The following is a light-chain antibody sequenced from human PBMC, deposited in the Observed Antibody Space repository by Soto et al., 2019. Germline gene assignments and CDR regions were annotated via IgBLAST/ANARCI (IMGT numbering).Light chain of an antibody. CDR3: QQYTTYSRT. CDR2: DAS. V-gene: IGKV1-5*01. CDR1: QSISSW. Sequence: EIQMTQSPSSLSASIGDRVAIACRASQSISSWVAWYLQKPGKAPKLLIYDASSLESGVPSRFCGSGSGTEFTLTLTSLHCDDFAPYYCQQYTTYSRTFGQGTKVDIK. J-gene: IGKJ1*01.